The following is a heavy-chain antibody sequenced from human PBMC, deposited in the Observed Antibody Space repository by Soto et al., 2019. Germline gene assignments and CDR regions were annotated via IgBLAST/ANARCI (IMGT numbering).Heavy chain of an antibody. CDR3: ARDLRGSSWRSSNWSDP. D-gene: IGHD6-13*01. CDR1: GYTFTSYS. CDR2: INAGNGNT. V-gene: IGHV1-3*01. J-gene: IGHJ5*02. Sequence: ASVKVSCKASGYTFTSYSIHWVRQAPGQRLEWMGWINAGNGNTKYSQKFQGRVTITRDTSASTAYMELSSLRSEDTAVYYCARDLRGSSWRSSNWSDPWGQGTLVTVSS.